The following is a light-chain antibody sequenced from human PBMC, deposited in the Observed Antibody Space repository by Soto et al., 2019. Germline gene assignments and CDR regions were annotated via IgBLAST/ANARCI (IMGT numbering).Light chain of an antibody. V-gene: IGLV2-14*01. Sequence: QSALTQPASVSGSPGQSITISCTGTSSDVGGYNYVSWYQQHPGKAPKLMIYDVSNRPSGVSNRFSGYKSGNTASLTISGRQADDEADYYCSSYTSSSPYVFGTGTQLTVL. J-gene: IGLJ1*01. CDR2: DVS. CDR1: SSDVGGYNY. CDR3: SSYTSSSPYV.